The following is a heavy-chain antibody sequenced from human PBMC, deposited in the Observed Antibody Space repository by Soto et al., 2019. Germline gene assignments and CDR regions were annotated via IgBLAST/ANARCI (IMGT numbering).Heavy chain of an antibody. CDR1: GSTFSSYA. J-gene: IGHJ4*02. CDR3: ARDPDYVAGYYFDY. V-gene: IGHV1-69*01. CDR2: IIPIFGTA. D-gene: IGHD4-17*01. Sequence: QVQLVQSGAEVKKPGSSVKVSCKASGSTFSSYAISWVRQAPGQGLEWMGGIIPIFGTANYAQKFQGRVTITADESTSTAYMELSSLRSEDTAVYYCARDPDYVAGYYFDYWGQGTLVTVSS.